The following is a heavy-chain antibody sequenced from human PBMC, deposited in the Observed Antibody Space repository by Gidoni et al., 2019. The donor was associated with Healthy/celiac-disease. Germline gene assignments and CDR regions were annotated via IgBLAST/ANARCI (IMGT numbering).Heavy chain of an antibody. CDR1: GCSIRSSSYY. V-gene: IGHV4-39*01. CDR2: IYYSGST. J-gene: IGHJ2*01. D-gene: IGHD2-15*01. CDR3: ARHPDERMVAPVAWYFDL. Sequence: QLQLQESGPGLVKPSETLSLTCTVSGCSIRSSSYYWGWIRQPPGKGLEWIGSIYYSGSTYYNPSLKSRVTISVDTSKNQFSLKLSSVTAADTAVYYCARHPDERMVAPVAWYFDLWGRGTLVTVSS.